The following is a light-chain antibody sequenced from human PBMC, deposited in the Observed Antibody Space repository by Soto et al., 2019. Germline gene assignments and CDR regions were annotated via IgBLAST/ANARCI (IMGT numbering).Light chain of an antibody. V-gene: IGKV3-15*01. CDR2: GAS. J-gene: IGKJ1*01. Sequence: EIVMTQSPATLSVSPGEKATLSCRASQSVSSNLAWYQQKPGQAPRLLIYGASTRATGIPARFSGSGSGTEFTLTISSLQSEDFAVYYCQQYNNWRWTFGQGTMVDIK. CDR3: QQYNNWRWT. CDR1: QSVSSN.